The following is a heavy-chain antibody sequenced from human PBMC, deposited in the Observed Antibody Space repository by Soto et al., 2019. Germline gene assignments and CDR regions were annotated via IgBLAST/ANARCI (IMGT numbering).Heavy chain of an antibody. CDR1: GFTFSYYW. D-gene: IGHD3-10*01. Sequence: EVQLVESGGGLVRPGGSLRLSCAASGFTFSYYWMHWVRQAPGKGLVWVSRIHSDGSSTTYADFVKGRFISSRDNARNTVDLQMNSVRVEDTAVYHCASGDRGAFDLWGQGTVVTVSS. CDR3: ASGDRGAFDL. CDR2: IHSDGSST. V-gene: IGHV3-74*01. J-gene: IGHJ3*01.